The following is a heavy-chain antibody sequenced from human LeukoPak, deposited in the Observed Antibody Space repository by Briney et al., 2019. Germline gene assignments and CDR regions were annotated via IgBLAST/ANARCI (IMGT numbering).Heavy chain of an antibody. CDR3: ARLIRGYCRTLSCHGGWFDP. D-gene: IGHD2-15*01. J-gene: IGHJ5*02. CDR1: GGSISSTNYN. V-gene: IGHV4-39*01. Sequence: SEPLSLTCTVSGGSISSTNYNWGWIRQPPGKGLEWIGSIYYSGSTYYNPSLKSRVTISADTSKNQFSLKLSSVTAADTAVYYCARLIRGYCRTLSCHGGWFDPWGQGTLVTVSS. CDR2: IYYSGST.